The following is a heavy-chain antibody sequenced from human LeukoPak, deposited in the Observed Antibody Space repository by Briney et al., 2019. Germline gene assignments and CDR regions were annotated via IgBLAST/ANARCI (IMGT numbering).Heavy chain of an antibody. D-gene: IGHD3-22*01. Sequence: SGPALVKPTQPRTLTCTFSGFSLSTSGMCVSWIRQPPVKALEWLARIDWDDDKYYRTSLKTRLTISKDTSKNQVVLTMTNMDPVHTATYYCARIHYYDSSGYYPLFDYWGQGTLVTVSS. V-gene: IGHV2-70*11. CDR1: GFSLSTSGMC. J-gene: IGHJ4*02. CDR2: IDWDDDK. CDR3: ARIHYYDSSGYYPLFDY.